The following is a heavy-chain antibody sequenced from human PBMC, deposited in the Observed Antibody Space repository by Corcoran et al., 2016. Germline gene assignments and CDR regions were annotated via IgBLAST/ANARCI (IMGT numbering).Heavy chain of an antibody. V-gene: IGHV6-1*01. J-gene: IGHJ4*02. CDR3: ARSEYSAGYFDRSDY. CDR1: GVSVSSKSAA. Sequence: QVQLQQSGPGLVKPSQTISRTCAISGVSVSSKSAAWNWIRQSPSRGREWLGRTYYKSKWSNDYAVSVKSRITINPDTSTNQFSLQLNSVTPEDTAVYYCARSEYSAGYFDRSDYWGQGTLVTGSS. CDR2: TYYKSKWSN. D-gene: IGHD6-19*01.